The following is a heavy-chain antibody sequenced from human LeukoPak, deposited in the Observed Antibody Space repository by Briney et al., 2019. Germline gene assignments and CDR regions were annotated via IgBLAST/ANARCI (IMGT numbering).Heavy chain of an antibody. V-gene: IGHV3-30*04. J-gene: IGHJ3*02. CDR3: ARGIKDRGQRTTKYNSSGWPRIAFDI. Sequence: PGGSLRLSCAASGFTFSSYAMHWVRQAPGKGLEWVAVISYDGSNKYYADSVKGRFTISRDNSKNTLYLQMNSLRAEDTAVYYCARGIKDRGQRTTKYNSSGWPRIAFDIWGQGTMVTVSS. CDR2: ISYDGSNK. CDR1: GFTFSSYA. D-gene: IGHD6-19*01.